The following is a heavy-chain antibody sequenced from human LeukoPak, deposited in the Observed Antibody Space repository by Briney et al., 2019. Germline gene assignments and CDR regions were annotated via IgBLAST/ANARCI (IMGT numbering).Heavy chain of an antibody. CDR3: ARAVQGVTLDY. CDR2: IWYDGSKK. J-gene: IGHJ4*02. Sequence: GRSLRLSCAASGFTFTSHGMHWVRQAPGKGLEWVAIIWYDGSKKYYADSVKGRFTTSRDDSKNTLYVQMNSLRVEDTAVYYCARAVQGVTLDYWGQGTLVTVSS. D-gene: IGHD3-10*01. CDR1: GFTFTSHG. V-gene: IGHV3-33*01.